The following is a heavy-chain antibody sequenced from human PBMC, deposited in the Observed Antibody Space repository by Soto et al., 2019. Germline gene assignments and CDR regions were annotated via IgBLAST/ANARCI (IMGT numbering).Heavy chain of an antibody. Sequence: SLRLSCAASGFTFSRYGMHWVRQVPGKGLEWVAVMSYDGNNKYYADSVKGRFTVSRDNSRNTQYLQMNSLKVGDTAVYFCAKGFLSGGYCANGVCYHFDYWGQGTPVTVS. D-gene: IGHD2-8*01. J-gene: IGHJ4*02. CDR2: MSYDGNNK. CDR1: GFTFSRYG. CDR3: AKGFLSGGYCANGVCYHFDY. V-gene: IGHV3-30*18.